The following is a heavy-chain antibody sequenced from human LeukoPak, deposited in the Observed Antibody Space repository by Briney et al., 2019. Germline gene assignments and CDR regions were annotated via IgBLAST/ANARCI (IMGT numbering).Heavy chain of an antibody. CDR3: ARYYYDSSGYYQNYYYYGMDV. Sequence: GGSLRLSCAASGFTFSSYWMSWVRQAPGKGLEWVANIEQDGSEKYYVDSVKGRFTISRDNAKNSLYLQMNSLRAEDTAVYYCARYYYDSSGYYQNYYYYGMDVWGQGTTVTVSS. CDR2: IEQDGSEK. V-gene: IGHV3-7*01. D-gene: IGHD3-22*01. J-gene: IGHJ6*02. CDR1: GFTFSSYW.